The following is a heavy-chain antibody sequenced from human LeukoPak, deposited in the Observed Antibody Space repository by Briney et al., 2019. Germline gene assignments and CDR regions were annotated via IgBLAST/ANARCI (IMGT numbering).Heavy chain of an antibody. D-gene: IGHD5-18*01. Sequence: PSETLSLTCTVSGGSISSSSYYWSWIRQPPGKGLEWIGYIYYSGSTNYNPSLKSRVTISVDTSKNQFSLKLSSVTAADTAVYCCARVVDTAVDYWGQGTLVTVSS. J-gene: IGHJ4*02. CDR2: IYYSGST. V-gene: IGHV4-61*01. CDR1: GGSISSSSYY. CDR3: ARVVDTAVDY.